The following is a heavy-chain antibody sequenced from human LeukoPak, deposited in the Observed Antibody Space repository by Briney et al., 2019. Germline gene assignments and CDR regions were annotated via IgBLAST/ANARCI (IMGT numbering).Heavy chain of an antibody. CDR3: ARAYTAIVLDY. CDR1: GYTFTSYY. J-gene: IGHJ4*02. V-gene: IGHV1-8*02. Sequence: GASVKVSCKASGYTFTSYYIHWVRQAPGQGLEWMGWMNPNSGNTGYAQKFQGRVTMTRNTSISTAYMELSSLRSEDTAVYYCARAYTAIVLDYWGQGTLVTVSS. D-gene: IGHD5-18*01. CDR2: MNPNSGNT.